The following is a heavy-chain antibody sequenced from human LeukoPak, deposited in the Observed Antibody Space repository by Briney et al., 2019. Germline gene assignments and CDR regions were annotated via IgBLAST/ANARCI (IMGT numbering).Heavy chain of an antibody. CDR2: IYSGGST. CDR1: GFTVSSNY. Sequence: GGSLRVSCAASGFTVSSNYMSWVRQAPGKGLEWVSVIYSGGSTYYADSVKGRFTISRDNSKNTLYLQMNSLRAEDTAVYYCASGSGSYRTPYYYMDVWGTGTTVTVSS. D-gene: IGHD3-10*01. J-gene: IGHJ6*03. CDR3: ASGSGSYRTPYYYMDV. V-gene: IGHV3-53*01.